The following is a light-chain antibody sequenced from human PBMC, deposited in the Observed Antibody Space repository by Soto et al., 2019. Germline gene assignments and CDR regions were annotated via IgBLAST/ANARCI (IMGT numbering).Light chain of an antibody. V-gene: IGLV2-8*01. CDR1: SSDIGLYNY. CDR3: SSYAGDINFDV. J-gene: IGLJ3*02. CDR2: EVS. Sequence: QSALTQPPSASGSPGQSVTISCAGTSSDIGLYNYVSWYQHHPGKAPRLIIYEVSKRPSGVPDRFSGSKSGITASLTVSGLQAEDEADYYFSSYAGDINFDVFGGGTKLTVL.